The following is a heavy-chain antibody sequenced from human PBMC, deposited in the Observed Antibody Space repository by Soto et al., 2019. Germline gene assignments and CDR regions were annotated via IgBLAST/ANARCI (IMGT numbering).Heavy chain of an antibody. CDR3: ARGAEMSTLTKWFDP. CDR2: ISRDGNAI. J-gene: IGHJ5*02. D-gene: IGHD1-1*01. V-gene: IGHV3-11*01. CDR1: GFTFSDYY. Sequence: VQLVESGGGLVKPGGSLRLSCAASGFTFSDYYMSWIRQAPGQGLEWLAYISRDGNAIFYADSVNGRFTISRDNAKNSLFLQMDDLRAEDTGMFFCARGAEMSTLTKWFDPWGQGILVTVSS.